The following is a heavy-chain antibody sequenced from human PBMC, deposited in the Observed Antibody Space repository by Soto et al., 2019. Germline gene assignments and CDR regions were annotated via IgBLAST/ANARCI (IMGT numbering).Heavy chain of an antibody. CDR3: TTDQVENGYGDSIDY. Sequence: GGSLRLSCAASGFTFSNAWMSWVRQAPGKGLEWVGRIKSKTDGGTTDYAAPVKGRFTISRDDSKNTLYLQMNSLKTEDTAVYYCTTDQVENGYGDSIDYWGQGTLVTVS. D-gene: IGHD4-17*01. J-gene: IGHJ4*02. V-gene: IGHV3-15*01. CDR1: GFTFSNAW. CDR2: IKSKTDGGTT.